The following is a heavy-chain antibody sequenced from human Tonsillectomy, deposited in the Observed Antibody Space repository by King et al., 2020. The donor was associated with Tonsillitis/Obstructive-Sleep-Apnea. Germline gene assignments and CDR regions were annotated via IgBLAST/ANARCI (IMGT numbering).Heavy chain of an antibody. V-gene: IGHV4-59*01. Sequence: QLQESGPGLVKLSETLSLTCTVSGGSISSYYWSWIRQPPGKGLESIGYMYYSGSTNYNPSLKSRVTISVDTSKNQFSLKLSSVTAADTAVYYCARDMVLEAGGDAFDIWGRGTMVTVSS. CDR1: GGSISSYY. J-gene: IGHJ3*02. CDR2: MYYSGST. CDR3: ARDMVLEAGGDAFDI. D-gene: IGHD2-8*01.